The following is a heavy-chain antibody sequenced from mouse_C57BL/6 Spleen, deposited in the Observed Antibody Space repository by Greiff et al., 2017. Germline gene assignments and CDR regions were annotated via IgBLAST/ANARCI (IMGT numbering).Heavy chain of an antibody. Sequence: QVHLKQPGAELVQPGASVTMSCKASGYTFTSYWITWVKQRPGQGLEWIGDIYPGSGSTNYNEKFKSKATLTVDTSSSTAYMQLSSLTSEDSAVYYCARNGYFDYWGQGTTLTVSS. CDR1: GYTFTSYW. D-gene: IGHD1-1*02. J-gene: IGHJ2*01. CDR2: IYPGSGST. V-gene: IGHV1-55*01. CDR3: ARNGYFDY.